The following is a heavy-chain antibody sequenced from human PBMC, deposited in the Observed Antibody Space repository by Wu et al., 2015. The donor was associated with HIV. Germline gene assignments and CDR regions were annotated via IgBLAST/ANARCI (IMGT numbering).Heavy chain of an antibody. CDR3: ARLQSLSGFYXNADY. CDR2: INPNRGGT. V-gene: IGHV1-2*02. Sequence: QVQLLQSGAEVKKPGSSVRVSCKTSGGTFSSYAISWVRQAPGQGLEWMGWINPNRGGTKYAQKFQGRVTMTRDTAVSTAYMELNSLRSDDTAVYYCARLQSLSGFYXNADYWGQGTLVTVSS. J-gene: IGHJ4*02. D-gene: IGHD3-22*01. CDR1: GGTFSSYA.